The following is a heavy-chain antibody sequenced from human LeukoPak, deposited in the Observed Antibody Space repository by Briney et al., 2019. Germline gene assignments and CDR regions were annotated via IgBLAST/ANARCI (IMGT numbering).Heavy chain of an antibody. CDR2: ISYDGSNK. V-gene: IGHV3-30-3*01. J-gene: IGHJ4*02. CDR3: ARGMGYCSSTSCPAYYFDY. D-gene: IGHD2-2*01. CDR1: GFTFSSYA. Sequence: GGSLRLSCAASGFTFSSYAMHWVRQAPGKGLEWVAVISYDGSNKYYADSVKGRFTISRDNSKNTLYLQMNSLRAEDTAVYYCARGMGYCSSTSCPAYYFDYWGQGTLVTVSS.